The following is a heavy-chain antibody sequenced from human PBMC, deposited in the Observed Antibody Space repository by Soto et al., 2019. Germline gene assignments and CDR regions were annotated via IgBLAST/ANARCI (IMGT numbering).Heavy chain of an antibody. CDR1: GGTFSSYA. D-gene: IGHD2-15*01. CDR3: VPSGYCSGGSCYSKPGY. CDR2: IIPIFGTA. J-gene: IGHJ4*02. V-gene: IGHV1-69*13. Sequence: SVKVSCKASGGTFSSYAISWVRQAPGQGLEWMGGIIPIFGTANYAQKFQGRVTITADESTSTAYMELSSLRSEDTAVYYCVPSGYCSGGSCYSKPGYWGQGTLVTVSS.